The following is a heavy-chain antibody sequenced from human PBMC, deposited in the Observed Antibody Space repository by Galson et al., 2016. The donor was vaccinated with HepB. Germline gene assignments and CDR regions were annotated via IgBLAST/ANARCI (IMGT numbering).Heavy chain of an antibody. Sequence: SLRLSCAASGFTFSRYEMNWVRQAPGKGLEWVSYISSSGTTIYYADSVKGRFTISRENAKNSLYLQMNSLRVEDTAVYYCATVPILGAVARYLDYWGQGTLVTVSS. CDR3: ATVPILGAVARYLDY. J-gene: IGHJ4*02. CDR1: GFTFSRYE. V-gene: IGHV3-48*03. CDR2: ISSSGTTI. D-gene: IGHD3-3*01.